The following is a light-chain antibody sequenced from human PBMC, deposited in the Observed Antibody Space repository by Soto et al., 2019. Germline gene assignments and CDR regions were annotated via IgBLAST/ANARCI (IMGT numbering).Light chain of an antibody. Sequence: QSALTQPASVSGSPGQSITISCTGTSSDVGGYNYVSWYQHHPGKAPKLMIYEVNNRPSGVSGRFSGSKSGYTASLTISGLQAEDDGDYYCSSYTSSDTLVFGGGTKVNVL. V-gene: IGLV2-14*01. CDR1: SSDVGGYNY. CDR3: SSYTSSDTLV. J-gene: IGLJ2*01. CDR2: EVN.